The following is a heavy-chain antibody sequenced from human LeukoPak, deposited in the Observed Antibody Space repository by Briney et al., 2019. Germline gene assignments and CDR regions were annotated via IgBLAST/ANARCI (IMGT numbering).Heavy chain of an antibody. D-gene: IGHD6-6*01. V-gene: IGHV3-20*03. Sequence: GGSLRHSYAAAGCTLDDYGMSWVRQAPGKGLEWVSGINWNGGSTGYADSVKGRFTISRDNAKNSLYLQMNSLRAEDTALYYCAAHEYSSSPADYWGQGTLVTVSS. CDR3: AAHEYSSSPADY. CDR2: INWNGGST. CDR1: GCTLDDYG. J-gene: IGHJ4*02.